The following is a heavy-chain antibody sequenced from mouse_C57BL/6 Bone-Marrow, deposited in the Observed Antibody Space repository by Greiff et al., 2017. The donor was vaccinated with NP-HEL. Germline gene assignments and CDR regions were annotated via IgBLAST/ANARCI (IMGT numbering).Heavy chain of an antibody. CDR2: ISYSGST. CDR1: GYSITSDY. CDR3: ARDRDYFDY. Sequence: VQLQQSGPGLAKPSQTLSLTCSVTGYSITSDYWTWIRKFPGNKLEYMGYISYSGSTYYNPSLKSRISITRDTSKNQYCLQLNSVTTEDTATYYCARDRDYFDYWGQGTTLTVSS. J-gene: IGHJ2*01. V-gene: IGHV3-8*01. D-gene: IGHD3-1*01.